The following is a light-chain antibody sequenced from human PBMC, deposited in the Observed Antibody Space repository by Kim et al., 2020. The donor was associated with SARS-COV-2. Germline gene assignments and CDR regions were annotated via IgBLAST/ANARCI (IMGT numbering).Light chain of an antibody. CDR3: CSYAGSSTWV. CDR2: EGS. CDR1: SSDVGSYNL. V-gene: IGLV2-23*01. J-gene: IGLJ3*02. Sequence: GQSIPISCTGTSSDVGSYNLVSWYQQHPGKAPKLMIYEGSKRPSGVSNRFSGSESGNTASLTISGLQAEDEADYYCCSYAGSSTWVFGGGTQLTVL.